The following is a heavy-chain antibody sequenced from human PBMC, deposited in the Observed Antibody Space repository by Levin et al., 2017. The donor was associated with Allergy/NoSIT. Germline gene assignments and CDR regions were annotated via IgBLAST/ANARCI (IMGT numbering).Heavy chain of an antibody. V-gene: IGHV3-33*01. Sequence: GESLKISCAASGFIFSSYGMHWVRQAPGKGLEWVAILWYDGSNTYYADSVKGRFTISRDNSKNMLYLQMNSLRDEDTAVYYCARDWYDWNGGLPWFYYYMDVWGKGTTVTVSS. CDR1: GFIFSSYG. J-gene: IGHJ6*03. D-gene: IGHD1-1*01. CDR2: LWYDGSNT. CDR3: ARDWYDWNGGLPWFYYYMDV.